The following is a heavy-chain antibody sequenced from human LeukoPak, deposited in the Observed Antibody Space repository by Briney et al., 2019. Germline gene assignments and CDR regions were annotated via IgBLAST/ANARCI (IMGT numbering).Heavy chain of an antibody. J-gene: IGHJ4*02. V-gene: IGHV3-53*01. CDR2: IYSGGST. D-gene: IGHD3-22*01. CDR1: GFTVSSNY. CDR3: ARGEGYYDSSGYYLFSH. Sequence: GGSLRLSCAASGFTVSSNYMSWVRQAPGKGLEWVSVIYSGGSTYYADSVKGRFTISRDNSKNTLYLQMNSLRAEDTAVYYCARGEGYYDSSGYYLFSHWGQGTLVTVSS.